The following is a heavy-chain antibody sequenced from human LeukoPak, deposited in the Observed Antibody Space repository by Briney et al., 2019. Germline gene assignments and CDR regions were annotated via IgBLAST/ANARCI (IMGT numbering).Heavy chain of an antibody. CDR2: INDNGRV. V-gene: IGHV4-34*01. CDR1: GGSFSNYY. CDR3: ARRWNYGRNYYIDV. D-gene: IGHD1-7*01. J-gene: IGHJ6*03. Sequence: SETLSLTCAVYGGSFSNYYWNWIRQPPGKGLEWLGEINDNGRVNYNPSLMSRVTVSVDTSKNQFSLRLTSVTATDTAVYYCARRWNYGRNYYIDVWGKGATVSVSS.